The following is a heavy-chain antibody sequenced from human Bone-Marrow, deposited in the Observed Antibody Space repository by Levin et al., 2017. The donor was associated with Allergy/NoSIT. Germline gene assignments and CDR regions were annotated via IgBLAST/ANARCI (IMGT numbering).Heavy chain of an antibody. CDR2: MNPNSGNT. CDR3: ARGRTDCSGGSCYSRGSRTWYFDL. Sequence: ASVKVSCKASGYTFTSYDINWVRQATGQGLEWMGWMNPNSGNTGYAQKFQGRVTMTRNTSISTAYMELSSLRSEDTAVYYCARGRTDCSGGSCYSRGSRTWYFDLWGRGTLVTVSS. V-gene: IGHV1-8*01. J-gene: IGHJ2*01. D-gene: IGHD2-15*01. CDR1: GYTFTSYD.